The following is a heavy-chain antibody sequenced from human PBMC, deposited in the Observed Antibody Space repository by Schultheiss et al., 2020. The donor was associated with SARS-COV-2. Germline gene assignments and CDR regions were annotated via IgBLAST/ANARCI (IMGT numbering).Heavy chain of an antibody. J-gene: IGHJ6*02. D-gene: IGHD4-23*01. V-gene: IGHV4-34*01. CDR1: GGSFSGYY. CDR2: INHSGST. CDR3: ARDGNHGGGMDV. Sequence: SQTLSLTCAVYGGSFSGYYWSWIRQPPGKGLEWIGEINHSGSTYYNPSLKSRVTISVDTSKNQFSLKLSSVTAADTAVYYCARDGNHGGGMDVWGQGTTVTVSS.